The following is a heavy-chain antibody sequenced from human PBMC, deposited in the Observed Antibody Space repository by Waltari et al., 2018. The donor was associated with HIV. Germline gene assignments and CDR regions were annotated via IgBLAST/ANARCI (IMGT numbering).Heavy chain of an antibody. D-gene: IGHD6-25*01. V-gene: IGHV3-9*01. CDR3: TKGRTAAAGFFACDT. CDR2: ISRNGDSV. CDR1: GLSFGDYA. J-gene: IGHJ3*02. Sequence: QLVESGGALVQPGRSLRLSCVASGLSFGDYAMYWVRQPPGKGLEWVSGISRNGDSVAYAASVKGRFTMSRDNAKRSLYLEMISLKPEDTALYYCTKGRTAAAGFFACDTWGQGTRVIVSS.